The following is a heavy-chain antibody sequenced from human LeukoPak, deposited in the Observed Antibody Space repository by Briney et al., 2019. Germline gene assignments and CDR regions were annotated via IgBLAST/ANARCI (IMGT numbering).Heavy chain of an antibody. Sequence: PGGSLRLSSAASGFTFSSYAMSWVRQAPGKGLEWVSAISGSGGSTYYADSVKGRFTISRDNSKNTLYLQMNSLRAEATAVYYCAKVKDIVATPFDYWGQGTLVTVSS. CDR1: GFTFSSYA. V-gene: IGHV3-23*01. CDR3: AKVKDIVATPFDY. CDR2: ISGSGGST. J-gene: IGHJ4*02. D-gene: IGHD5-12*01.